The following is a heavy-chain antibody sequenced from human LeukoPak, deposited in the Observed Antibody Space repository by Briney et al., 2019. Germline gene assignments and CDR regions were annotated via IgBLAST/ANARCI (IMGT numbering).Heavy chain of an antibody. D-gene: IGHD6-13*01. CDR3: ARAAYSSSWYGD. J-gene: IGHJ4*02. Sequence: ASVKVSCKASGYTFTSYDINWVRQATGQGLEWMGWMNPNSGNTGYAQKFQGRVTMTRNTPISTAYMELSSLRSEDTAVYYCARAAYSSSWYGDWGQGTLVTVSS. CDR1: GYTFTSYD. V-gene: IGHV1-8*01. CDR2: MNPNSGNT.